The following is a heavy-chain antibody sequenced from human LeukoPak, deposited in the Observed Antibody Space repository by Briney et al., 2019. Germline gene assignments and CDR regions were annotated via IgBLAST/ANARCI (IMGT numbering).Heavy chain of an antibody. V-gene: IGHV1-18*01. D-gene: IGHD3-22*01. Sequence: ASVKVSCKASGYTFTSYGISWVRQAPGQGLEWMGWISAYNGNTNCAQKLQGRVTMTTDTSTSTAYMELRSLRSDDTAVYYCARDGYYYDSSGYYPFWYWGQGTLVTVSS. CDR1: GYTFTSYG. J-gene: IGHJ4*02. CDR2: ISAYNGNT. CDR3: ARDGYYYDSSGYYPFWY.